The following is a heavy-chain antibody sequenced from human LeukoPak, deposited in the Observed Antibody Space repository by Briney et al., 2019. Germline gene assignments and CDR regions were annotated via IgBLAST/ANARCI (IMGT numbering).Heavy chain of an antibody. D-gene: IGHD5-18*01. CDR3: ARAQGGKIQLWDYYFDY. Sequence: GGSLRLSCAASGFTFGSFSMTWVRQAPGKGLEWVSTISSSGSGTYIYYADSVKGRFTISRDNAKNSLYLQMNSLRAEDTAVYFCARAQGGKIQLWDYYFDYWGQGTLVTVSS. V-gene: IGHV3-21*01. CDR2: ISSSGSGTYI. J-gene: IGHJ4*02. CDR1: GFTFGSFS.